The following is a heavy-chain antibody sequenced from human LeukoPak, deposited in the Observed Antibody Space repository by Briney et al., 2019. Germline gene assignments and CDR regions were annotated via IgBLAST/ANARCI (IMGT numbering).Heavy chain of an antibody. J-gene: IGHJ5*02. V-gene: IGHV3-15*01. CDR2: IKSKTDGGTT. Sequence: GGSLRLSCAASGXTFSNAWMSWVRQAPGKGLEWVGRIKSKTDGGTTDYAAPVKGRFTISRDDSKNTLYLQMNSLKIEDTAVYYCTTLITVTTGDPWGQGTLVTVSS. CDR3: TTLITVTTGDP. D-gene: IGHD4-17*01. CDR1: GXTFSNAW.